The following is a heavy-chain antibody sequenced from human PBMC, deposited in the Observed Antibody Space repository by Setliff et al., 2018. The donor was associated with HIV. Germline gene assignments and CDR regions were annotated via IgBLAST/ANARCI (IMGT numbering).Heavy chain of an antibody. V-gene: IGHV1-69*06. Sequence: ASVKVSCKASGDTFSSYAISWVRQAPGQGLEWMGRIIPIFGSPNYAQKFQGRVTITADKSTSTAYMELSSLRSEDTAVYYCARDVYYYFYMDVWGKGTTVTSP. J-gene: IGHJ6*03. CDR1: GDTFSSYA. CDR2: IIPIFGSP. CDR3: ARDVYYYFYMDV.